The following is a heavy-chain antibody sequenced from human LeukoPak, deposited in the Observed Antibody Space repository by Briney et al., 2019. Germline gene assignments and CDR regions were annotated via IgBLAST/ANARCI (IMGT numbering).Heavy chain of an antibody. CDR2: IRYDGSNK. Sequence: SGGSLRLSCAASGFTFSSYGMHWVRQAPGKGLEWVAFIRYDGSNKYYADSVKGRFTISRDNSKNTLYLQMNSLRAEDTAVYYCAKDHKYCSGGSCYYYYYYMDVWGKGTTVTISS. CDR3: AKDHKYCSGGSCYYYYYYMDV. J-gene: IGHJ6*03. V-gene: IGHV3-30*02. D-gene: IGHD2-15*01. CDR1: GFTFSSYG.